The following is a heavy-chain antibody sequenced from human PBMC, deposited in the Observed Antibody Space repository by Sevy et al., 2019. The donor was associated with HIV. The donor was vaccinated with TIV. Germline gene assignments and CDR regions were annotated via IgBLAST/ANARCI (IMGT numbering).Heavy chain of an antibody. Sequence: GGSLRLSCAASRFTFSNHAMHWVRQAPGKGLEWVAFIQYDGTNEYYADSVKGRFTISRDNYKNTLYLQMNSLRPEDTAVYYCARDRKVLLVVYAIPFDVFDIWGQGTMVTVSS. V-gene: IGHV3-30*02. CDR2: IQYDGTNE. D-gene: IGHD2-8*02. CDR1: RFTFSNHA. J-gene: IGHJ3*02. CDR3: ARDRKVLLVVYAIPFDVFDI.